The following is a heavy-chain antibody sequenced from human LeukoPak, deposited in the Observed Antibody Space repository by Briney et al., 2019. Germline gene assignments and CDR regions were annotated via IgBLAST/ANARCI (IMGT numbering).Heavy chain of an antibody. V-gene: IGHV3-74*01. D-gene: IGHD2-21*02. J-gene: IGHJ4*02. CDR1: GFTFSSHW. Sequence: GGSLRLSCAASGFTFSSHWMHWVRQAPGMGLLWVSRINSDGRSTNYADSVKGRFTISRDNAKNTVYLQMNSLRAEDTAVYYCARDSVTAKAFDYWGQGTLVTASS. CDR2: INSDGRST. CDR3: ARDSVTAKAFDY.